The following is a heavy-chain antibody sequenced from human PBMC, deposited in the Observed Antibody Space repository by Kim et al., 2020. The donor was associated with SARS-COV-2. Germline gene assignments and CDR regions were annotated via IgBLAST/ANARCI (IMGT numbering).Heavy chain of an antibody. CDR1: GFTFSSYG. V-gene: IGHV3-30*18. CDR3: AKTRGGSYYGYFDY. CDR2: ISYDGSNK. J-gene: IGHJ4*02. D-gene: IGHD1-26*01. Sequence: GGSLRLSCAASGFTFSSYGMHWVRQAPGKGLEWVAVISYDGSNKYYADSVKGRFTISRVNSKNTLYLQMNSLRAEDTAVYYCAKTRGGSYYGYFDYWGQGTLVTVSS.